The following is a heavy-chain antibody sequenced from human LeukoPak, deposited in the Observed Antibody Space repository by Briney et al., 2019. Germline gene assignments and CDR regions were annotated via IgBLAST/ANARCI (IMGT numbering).Heavy chain of an antibody. CDR3: ARVRINDYYFDY. Sequence: GESLRLSCAASGFTFSSYWMHWVRQAPGKGLVWVSRINSDGSSTSYADSVKGRFTISRDNAKNTLYLQMNSLRAEDTAVYYCARVRINDYYFDYWGQGTLVTVSS. CDR1: GFTFSSYW. D-gene: IGHD2-21*02. J-gene: IGHJ4*02. CDR2: INSDGSST. V-gene: IGHV3-74*01.